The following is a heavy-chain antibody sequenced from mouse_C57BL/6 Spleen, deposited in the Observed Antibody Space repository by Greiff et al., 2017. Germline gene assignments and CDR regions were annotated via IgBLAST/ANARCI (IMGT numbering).Heavy chain of an antibody. J-gene: IGHJ4*01. D-gene: IGHD2-5*01. CDR3: ARYDYSNYDAMGY. Sequence: EVQLQESGPGLVKPSQSLSLTCSVTGYSITSGYYWNWIRQLPRNKLELMGYISYDDSNNYNPSLKNQISITLDTSKNQFFLKLNSVTTEDTATYYCARYDYSNYDAMGYWGQGTSVTVSS. V-gene: IGHV3-6*01. CDR1: GYSITSGYY. CDR2: ISYDDSN.